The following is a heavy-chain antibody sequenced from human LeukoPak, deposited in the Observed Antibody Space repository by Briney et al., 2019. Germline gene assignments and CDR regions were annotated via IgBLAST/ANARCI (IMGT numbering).Heavy chain of an antibody. CDR1: GFSFSGAW. CDR2: IKNGGAT. V-gene: IGHV3-15*01. D-gene: IGHD2-15*01. J-gene: IGHJ4*02. Sequence: GGSLRLSCAASGFSFSGAWLNWVRPAPGKGLEWVGRIKNGGATDYAAPVKGRFTISRDDPKATLYLQMNSLETEDTAIYFCTTVTHFYLGGQGILVTVSS. CDR3: TTVTHFYL.